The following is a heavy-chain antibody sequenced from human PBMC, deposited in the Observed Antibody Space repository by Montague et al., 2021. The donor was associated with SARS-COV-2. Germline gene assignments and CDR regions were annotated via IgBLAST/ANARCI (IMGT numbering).Heavy chain of an antibody. CDR2: MYISGIS. J-gene: IGHJ3*02. Sequence: TLSLTCTVSGDSISSGDYHWNWIRQPAGEGPEWIGRMYISGISYYNPSLKSRVTISLDTSKNQVSLNLTSVTAADMAVYYCARSHADVYRANAPDIWGQGTMVTVSS. V-gene: IGHV4-61*02. D-gene: IGHD3-16*01. CDR1: GDSISSGDYH. CDR3: ARSHADVYRANAPDI.